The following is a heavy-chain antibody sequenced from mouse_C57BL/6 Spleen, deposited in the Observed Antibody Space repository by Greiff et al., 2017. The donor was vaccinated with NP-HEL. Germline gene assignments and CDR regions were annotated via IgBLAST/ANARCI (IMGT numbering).Heavy chain of an antibody. D-gene: IGHD2-1*01. CDR2: ISDGGSYT. J-gene: IGHJ4*01. Sequence: EVKLVESGGGLVKPGGSLKLSCAASGFTFSSYAMSWVRQTPEKRLEWVATISDGGSYTYYPDNVKGRFTISRDNAKNNLYLQISHLKSEDTAMYYWARIYYGNFYAMDYWGQGTSVTVYS. CDR3: ARIYYGNFYAMDY. CDR1: GFTFSSYA. V-gene: IGHV5-4*03.